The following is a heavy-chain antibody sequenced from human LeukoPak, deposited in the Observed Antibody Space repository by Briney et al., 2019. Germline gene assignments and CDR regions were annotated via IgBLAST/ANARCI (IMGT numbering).Heavy chain of an antibody. D-gene: IGHD2-8*02. CDR2: ISSDSGAI. V-gene: IGHV3-48*01. J-gene: IGHJ4*02. Sequence: GPSLRLSCAASGLTFITYMINSVRQAPGEGLEWLSYISSDSGAIYYADSVQGRFTIFRDNAQKSLYLQMNSLRVEDTAVYYCVRELVYWGEGALVTVSS. CDR3: VRELVY. CDR1: GLTFITYM.